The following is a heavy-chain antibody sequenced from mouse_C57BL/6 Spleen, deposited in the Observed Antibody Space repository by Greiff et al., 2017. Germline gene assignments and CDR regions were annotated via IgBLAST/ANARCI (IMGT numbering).Heavy chain of an antibody. V-gene: IGHV5-17*01. CDR1: GFTFSDYG. CDR2: ISSGSSTI. J-gene: IGHJ1*03. Sequence: EVKLMESGGGLVKPGGSLKLSCAASGFTFSDYGMHWVRPAPEKGLEWVAYISSGSSTIYYADTVKGRFTISRDNAKNTLFLQMTSLRSEDTAMYYCAIILTYFDVWGTGTTVTVSS. CDR3: AIILTYFDV.